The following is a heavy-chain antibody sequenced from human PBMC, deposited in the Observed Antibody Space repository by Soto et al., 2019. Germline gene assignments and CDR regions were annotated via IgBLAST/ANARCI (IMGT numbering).Heavy chain of an antibody. CDR2: IWYDGSNK. J-gene: IGHJ4*02. CDR3: AREGTYCSGGSCYPHFDY. Sequence: QVQLVESGGGVVQPGRSLRLSCAASGFTFSSYGMHWVRQAPGKGLEWVAVIWYDGSNKYYADSVKGRFTISRDNSKNTLYLQMYSLRAEDTAVDYCAREGTYCSGGSCYPHFDYWGQGTLVTVSS. CDR1: GFTFSSYG. D-gene: IGHD2-15*01. V-gene: IGHV3-33*01.